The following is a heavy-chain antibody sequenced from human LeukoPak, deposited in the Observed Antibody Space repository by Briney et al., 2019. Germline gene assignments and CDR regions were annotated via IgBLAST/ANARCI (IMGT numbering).Heavy chain of an antibody. CDR3: ARVLTDSRGWYHFDY. CDR1: GFTFSTYT. CDR2: ITGTSSTI. Sequence: GGSLRLSCAASGFTFSTYTMNWVRQAPGKGLEWVSYITGTSSTIYYADSVKGRFTVSRDNARNSLYLQMNSLTDEDTAVYYCARVLTDSRGWYHFDYWGQGTLVTVSS. J-gene: IGHJ4*02. V-gene: IGHV3-48*02. D-gene: IGHD6-19*01.